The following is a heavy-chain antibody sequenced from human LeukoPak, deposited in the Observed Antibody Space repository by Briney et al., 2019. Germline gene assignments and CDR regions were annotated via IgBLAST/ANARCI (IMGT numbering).Heavy chain of an antibody. Sequence: GGSLRLSCAASGFTVSSKYMSWVRQAPGKGLEWVSVIYSGGSTYYADSVKGRFTISRDNSKNTLYLQMNSLRAEDTAVYYCARDFQGGGSCYDYWGQGTLVTVSS. CDR3: ARDFQGGGSCYDY. D-gene: IGHD2-15*01. J-gene: IGHJ4*02. CDR1: GFTVSSKY. V-gene: IGHV3-66*01. CDR2: IYSGGST.